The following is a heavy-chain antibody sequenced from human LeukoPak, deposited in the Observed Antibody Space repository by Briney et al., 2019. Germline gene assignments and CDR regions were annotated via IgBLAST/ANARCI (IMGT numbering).Heavy chain of an antibody. V-gene: IGHV4-59*01. CDR1: GGSMNNYY. D-gene: IGHD4-17*01. CDR3: ARYDYGDCWFDP. Sequence: SESLSLTCTVSGGSMNNYYWSWIRQAPGKGLEWIGYISDSGSTNYNPSLRSRVTISVDTSKNQFSLKLSSVTAADTALYYCARYDYGDCWFDPWGQGTLVTVSS. CDR2: ISDSGST. J-gene: IGHJ5*02.